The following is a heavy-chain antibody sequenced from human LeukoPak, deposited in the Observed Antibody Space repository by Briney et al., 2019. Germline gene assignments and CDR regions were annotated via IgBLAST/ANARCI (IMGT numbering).Heavy chain of an antibody. D-gene: IGHD3-3*01. CDR2: IWYDGSNK. CDR1: GFTFSSYG. CDR3: ARDYILREYDFWSGSPLYYYGMDV. Sequence: GGSLRLSCAASGFTFSSYGMHWVRQAPGKGLEWVAVIWYDGSNKYYADSVKGRFTISRDNSKNTLYLQMNSLRAEDTAVYYCARDYILREYDFWSGSPLYYYGMDVWGQGTTVTVSS. V-gene: IGHV3-33*01. J-gene: IGHJ6*02.